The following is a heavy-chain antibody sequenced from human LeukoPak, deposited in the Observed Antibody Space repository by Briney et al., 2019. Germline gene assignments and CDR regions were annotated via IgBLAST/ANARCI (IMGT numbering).Heavy chain of an antibody. D-gene: IGHD3-22*01. J-gene: IGHJ4*02. CDR2: INPNSGGT. Sequence: GASAKVSCKASGYTFTGYYMHWVRQAPGQGLEWMGWINPNSGGTNYAQKFQGRVTMTRDTSISTAYMELSRLRSDDTAVYYCARGNYYDSSGYDYWGQGTLVTVSS. CDR3: ARGNYYDSSGYDY. CDR1: GYTFTGYY. V-gene: IGHV1-2*02.